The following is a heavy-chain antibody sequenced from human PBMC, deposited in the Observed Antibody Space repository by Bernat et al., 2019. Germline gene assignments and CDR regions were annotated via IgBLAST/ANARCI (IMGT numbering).Heavy chain of an antibody. CDR2: IKSKANGGTT. J-gene: IGHJ4*02. D-gene: IGHD3-22*01. Sequence: EVQLVESGGGLVKPGGSLRLSCAASGFTFTNAWMSWVRQAPGKGLEWFGLIKSKANGGTTDYAAPVKGRFTISRDDSQNTLYLKMNSLKTEDTAMDYCTTIWYYSHSRDYWSQGTLVTISS. CDR3: TTIWYYSHSRDY. V-gene: IGHV3-15*01. CDR1: GFTFTNAW.